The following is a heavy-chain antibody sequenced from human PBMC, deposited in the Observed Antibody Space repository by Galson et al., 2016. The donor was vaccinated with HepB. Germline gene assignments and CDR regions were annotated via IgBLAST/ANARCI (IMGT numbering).Heavy chain of an antibody. D-gene: IGHD5-24*01. CDR3: ATDGEMATLSGWTFFVY. Sequence: SVKVSCKASGGTFSSYAITWVRQAPGHGFEWMGGIIPILGTTNYAQNFQGRVTITADTSTSTAYMELSSLRSEDTAVYYCATDGEMATLSGWTFFVYWGQGTLVTVSS. CDR2: IIPILGTT. J-gene: IGHJ4*02. V-gene: IGHV1-69*10. CDR1: GGTFSSYA.